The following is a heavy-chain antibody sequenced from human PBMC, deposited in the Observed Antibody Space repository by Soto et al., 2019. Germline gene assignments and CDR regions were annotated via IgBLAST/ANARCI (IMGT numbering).Heavy chain of an antibody. J-gene: IGHJ4*02. V-gene: IGHV3-30*18. CDR2: ISYDGSNK. CDR1: GFAFNNYG. CDR3: AKDRSGSHGFEY. D-gene: IGHD1-26*01. Sequence: QVQLVESGGGVVQPGRSLRLSGAAYGFAFNNYGMHWIREAPGKGLEWVAVISYDGSNKYYVDSVKGRFTISRDNSKNTLYLQMNSLRGEDTAVFYCAKDRSGSHGFEYWGQGTLVTVSS.